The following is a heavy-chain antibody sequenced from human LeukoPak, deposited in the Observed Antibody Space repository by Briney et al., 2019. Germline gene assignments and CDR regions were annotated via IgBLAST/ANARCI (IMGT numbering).Heavy chain of an antibody. J-gene: IGHJ4*02. V-gene: IGHV3-30*02. CDR1: GFTFSSHG. CDR3: AKDRSIGRGSGRTPAPIDY. D-gene: IGHD3-10*01. Sequence: PGGSLRLSCVASGFTFSSHGMNWVRQAPGKGLEWVAFIRYDGSNKYYADSVKGRFTISGDNSKNTLYLQMNSLRAEDTAVYYCAKDRSIGRGSGRTPAPIDYWGQGTLVTVSS. CDR2: IRYDGSNK.